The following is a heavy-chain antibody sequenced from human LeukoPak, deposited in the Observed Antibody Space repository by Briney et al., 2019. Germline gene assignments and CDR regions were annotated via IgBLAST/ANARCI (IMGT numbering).Heavy chain of an antibody. J-gene: IGHJ4*02. CDR1: GGSISSSSYY. Sequence: PSETLSLTCTVSGGSISSSSYYWGWIRQPPGKGLEWIGSIYYSGSTYYNPSLKSRVTISVDTSKNQFSLKLSSVTAADTAVYYCARELPQILKGPSASDHGGSSFDYWGQGTLVTVSS. CDR2: IYYSGST. V-gene: IGHV4-39*07. CDR3: ARELPQILKGPSASDHGGSSFDY. D-gene: IGHD3-9*01.